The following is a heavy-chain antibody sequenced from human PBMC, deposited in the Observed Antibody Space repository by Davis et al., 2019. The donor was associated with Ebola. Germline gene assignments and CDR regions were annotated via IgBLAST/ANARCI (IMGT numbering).Heavy chain of an antibody. CDR2: SHPNGAAT. D-gene: IGHD4-23*01. J-gene: IGHJ3*02. CDR1: GYNFIDTW. CDR3: ARDHPGPQTLDI. V-gene: IGHV1-2*02. Sequence: ASVKVSCKASGYNFIDTWMHWVRQAPGQGFEWMGWSHPNGAATKYAQKFQGRVTMTRDRSISTAYMELSSLTHDDTAVYYCARDHPGPQTLDIWGQGTVITVSS.